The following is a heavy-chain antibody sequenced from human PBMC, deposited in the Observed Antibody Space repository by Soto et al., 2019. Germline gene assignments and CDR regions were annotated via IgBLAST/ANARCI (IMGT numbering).Heavy chain of an antibody. CDR3: ARGRDIVVVPAAIYY. V-gene: IGHV1-69*13. Sequence: ASVKVSCKASGGTFSSYAISWVRQAPGQGLEWMGGIIPIFGTANYAQKFRGRVPITADESPSTAYMELSSLRSEDTAVYYCARGRDIVVVPAAIYYWGQGTLVTVS. CDR1: GGTFSSYA. J-gene: IGHJ4*02. D-gene: IGHD2-2*01. CDR2: IIPIFGTA.